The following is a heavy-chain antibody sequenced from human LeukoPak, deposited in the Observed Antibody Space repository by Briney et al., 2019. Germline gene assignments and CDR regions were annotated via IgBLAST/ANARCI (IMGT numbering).Heavy chain of an antibody. V-gene: IGHV3-9*01. CDR1: GFTFDDYA. Sequence: QSRGSLRLSCVASGFTFDDYAMHWVRQAPGKGLEWVSSITWNGETASYADSVRGRFTIFRDNAGNSLYLQMNSLSGVDTALYYCAKDRAPYSYSGLDVWGQGTSVTVSS. CDR3: AKDRAPYSYSGLDV. CDR2: ITWNGETA. J-gene: IGHJ6*02.